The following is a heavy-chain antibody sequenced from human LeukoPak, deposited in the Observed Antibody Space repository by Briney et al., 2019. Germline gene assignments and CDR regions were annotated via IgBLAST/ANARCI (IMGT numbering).Heavy chain of an antibody. D-gene: IGHD3-16*01. CDR1: GGSISSYY. Sequence: SETLSLTCTVSGGSISSYYWSWIRQPPGKGLEWIGYIYYSGSTNYNPSLRSRVTISVDTSKNQFSLKLSSVTAADTAVYYCARVGGARGDAFDIWGQGTMVTVSS. J-gene: IGHJ3*02. CDR2: IYYSGST. CDR3: ARVGGARGDAFDI. V-gene: IGHV4-59*08.